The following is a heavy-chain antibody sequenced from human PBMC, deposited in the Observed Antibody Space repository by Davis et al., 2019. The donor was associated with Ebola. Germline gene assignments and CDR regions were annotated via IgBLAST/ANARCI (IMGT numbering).Heavy chain of an antibody. D-gene: IGHD3-10*01. CDR2: IWYDGSNK. CDR3: ARGQPGGSGSYYVNY. J-gene: IGHJ4*02. Sequence: GESLKISCAASGVTFSSYGMHWVRQAPGKGLEWVAVIWYDGSNKYYADSVKGRFTISRDNSKNTLSLQMNSLRTEDTAVYYCARGQPGGSGSYYVNYWGQGTLVTVSS. V-gene: IGHV3-33*01. CDR1: GVTFSSYG.